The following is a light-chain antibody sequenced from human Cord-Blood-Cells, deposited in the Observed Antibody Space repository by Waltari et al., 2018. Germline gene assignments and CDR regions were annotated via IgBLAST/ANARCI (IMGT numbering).Light chain of an antibody. CDR3: CSYAGSSTFG. CDR1: SSGVVSYNL. CDR2: EGS. Sequence: SALTQPASVSGSPGQSITISCTGTSSGVVSYNLVSWYQQHPGKAPKLMIYEGSKRPSGVSNRFSGSKSGNTASLTISGLQAEDEADYYCCSYAGSSTFGFGGGTKLTVL. V-gene: IGLV2-23*03. J-gene: IGLJ2*01.